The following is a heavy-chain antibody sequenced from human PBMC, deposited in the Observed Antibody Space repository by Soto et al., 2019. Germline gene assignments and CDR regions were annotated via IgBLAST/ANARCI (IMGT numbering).Heavy chain of an antibody. CDR1: GYTFTSYA. J-gene: IGHJ6*02. Sequence: QVLLVQSGTEVKKPGASVKLSCKASGYTFTSYAIHWVRQAPGQGLEWMGKITTTTGDTRYSQHFEGRVTIASDTAATTAYMELSSLTSEDTAVFYCARGLRVDSGYNADAGRVYYYHGMAVWGQGSTVTVSS. CDR3: ARGLRVDSGYNADAGRVYYYHGMAV. D-gene: IGHD5-12*01. V-gene: IGHV1-3*04. CDR2: ITTTTGDT.